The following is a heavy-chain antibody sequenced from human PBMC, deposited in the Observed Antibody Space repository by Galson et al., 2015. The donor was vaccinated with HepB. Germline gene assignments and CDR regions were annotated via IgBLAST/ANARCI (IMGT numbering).Heavy chain of an antibody. Sequence: SLRLSCAASGFTFSSYTLHWVRQAPGKGLEWVAVISYDGNKKYYVDSVKGRFTIARDNSKNALYLQMNSLRNEDTAVYYCGRPFQGSRENDHYYYGIDVWGQGTTVTVSS. CDR3: GRPFQGSRENDHYYYGIDV. D-gene: IGHD2-15*01. J-gene: IGHJ6*02. CDR1: GFTFSSYT. CDR2: ISYDGNKK. V-gene: IGHV3-30*04.